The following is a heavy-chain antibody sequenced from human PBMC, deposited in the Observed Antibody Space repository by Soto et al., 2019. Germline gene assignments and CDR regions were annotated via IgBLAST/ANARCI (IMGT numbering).Heavy chain of an antibody. V-gene: IGHV3-23*01. Sequence: PGGSLRLSCAASGFTFSSYAMSWVRQAPGKGLEWGSAISGSGGSTHYAASVKGRFTISRDNSKNTLYLQMNSLRAEDTAVYYCAKGASSSWFIEDYYYGMDVWGQGTTVTVSS. D-gene: IGHD6-13*01. CDR1: GFTFSSYA. CDR3: AKGASSSWFIEDYYYGMDV. CDR2: ISGSGGST. J-gene: IGHJ6*02.